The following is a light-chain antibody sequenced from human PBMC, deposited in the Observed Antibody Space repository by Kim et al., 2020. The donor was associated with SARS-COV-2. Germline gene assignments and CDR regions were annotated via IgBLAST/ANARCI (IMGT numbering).Light chain of an antibody. V-gene: IGKV2-28*01. J-gene: IGKJ4*01. CDR2: LAS. Sequence: DMVMTQSPLSLPVTPGEPAPISCRSSQSLLQSSGNNYLNWYLQKPGQSPQLLIYLASYRASGVPDRFSGSGSGTDFTLTISRVEAEDVGVYYCMQALQSPLTFGGGTRVEI. CDR3: MQALQSPLT. CDR1: QSLLQSSGNNY.